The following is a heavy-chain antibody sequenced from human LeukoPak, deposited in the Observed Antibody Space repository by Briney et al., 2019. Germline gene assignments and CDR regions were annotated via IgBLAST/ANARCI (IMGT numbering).Heavy chain of an antibody. V-gene: IGHV1-69*04. CDR2: IIPILGIA. CDR3: ARENYTAKNYYGMDV. J-gene: IGHJ6*02. D-gene: IGHD5-18*01. CDR1: GGTFSSYA. Sequence: ASVKVSCKASGGTFSSYAISWVRQAPGQGLEWRGRIIPILGIANYAQKFQGRVTITADKSTSTAYMELSSLRSEDTAVYYCARENYTAKNYYGMDVWGQGTTVTVSS.